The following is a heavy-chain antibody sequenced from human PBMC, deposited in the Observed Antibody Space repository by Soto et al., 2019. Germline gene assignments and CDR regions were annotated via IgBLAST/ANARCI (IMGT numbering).Heavy chain of an antibody. J-gene: IGHJ5*02. D-gene: IGHD2-2*01. Sequence: QLQLQECGTGLVKPSQTLSLTCAVSGGSISSGGYSWSWIRPPPGKGLEWIGYIYHSGSTYYNPSLKSRVTISVDRSKNQFSLKLSSVTAADTAVYYCARVPDRWGQGTLVTVSS. V-gene: IGHV4-30-2*01. CDR1: GGSISSGGYS. CDR3: ARVPDR. CDR2: IYHSGST.